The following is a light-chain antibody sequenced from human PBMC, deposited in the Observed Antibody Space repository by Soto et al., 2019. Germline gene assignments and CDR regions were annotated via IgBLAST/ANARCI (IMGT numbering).Light chain of an antibody. V-gene: IGKV3-15*01. CDR3: QQYNDWPRT. J-gene: IGKJ1*01. CDR2: GAS. Sequence: EIVLTHFPGTLSLSPGERATLSFRASQSVSSSYLAWYQQKPGQAPRVLIYGASTPASGIPARFSGSGSGTEFTLTISSLQSEDAAVYHCQQYNDWPRTFGQGTKVDIK. CDR1: QSVSSSY.